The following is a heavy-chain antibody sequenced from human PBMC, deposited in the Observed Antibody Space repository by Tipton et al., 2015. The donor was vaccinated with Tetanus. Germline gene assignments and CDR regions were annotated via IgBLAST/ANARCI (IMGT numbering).Heavy chain of an antibody. CDR3: ARKTGDTLGGRGAFDI. Sequence: TLSLTCTVSGGSDNTLYSWGWIRQPPGKGLEWIGIIHYSGSTYYNPSLKSPVTISADTSRSLFSRNLSSVTAADTAVYYCARKTGDTLGGRGAFDIWGQGTMLTVSS. J-gene: IGHJ3*02. D-gene: IGHD7-27*01. CDR2: IHYSGST. CDR1: GGSDNTLYS. V-gene: IGHV4-39*01.